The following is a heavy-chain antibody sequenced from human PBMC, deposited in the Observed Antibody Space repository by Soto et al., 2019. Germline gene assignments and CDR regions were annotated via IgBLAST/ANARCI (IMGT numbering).Heavy chain of an antibody. J-gene: IGHJ4*02. CDR2: IHYSGST. CDR1: GGSISSTNYF. CDR3: ARQRDYYDTSGDSYFDS. D-gene: IGHD3-22*01. V-gene: IGHV4-39*01. Sequence: QLQLQESGPRLVKPSETLSLTCTVSGGSISSTNYFWGWIRQPPGKGLEWIGSIHYSGSTYYNLSLKSRFTISVDTSKNRFSLKLTSVTAADTAVYYCARQRDYYDTSGDSYFDSWGQGTLVTVSS.